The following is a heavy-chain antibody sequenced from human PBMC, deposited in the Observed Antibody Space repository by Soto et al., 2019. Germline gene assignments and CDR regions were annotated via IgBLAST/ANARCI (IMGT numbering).Heavy chain of an antibody. CDR3: ARNTLYYDSSGYFDY. Sequence: SVQVSCKASGGTFSSYAISWVRQAPGQGLEWMGGIIPIFGTANYAQKFQGRVTITADESTSTAYMELSSLRSEDTAVYYCARNTLYYDSSGYFDYWGQGTLVTVSS. J-gene: IGHJ4*02. V-gene: IGHV1-69*13. CDR1: GGTFSSYA. CDR2: IIPIFGTA. D-gene: IGHD3-22*01.